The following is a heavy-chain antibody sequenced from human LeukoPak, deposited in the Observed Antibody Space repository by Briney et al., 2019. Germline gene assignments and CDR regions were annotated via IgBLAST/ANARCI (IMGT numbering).Heavy chain of an antibody. J-gene: IGHJ4*02. CDR1: GFTFSNAW. CDR2: IKSKTDGGST. D-gene: IGHD3-10*01. V-gene: IGHV3-15*01. CDR3: TPHSTMVRGVSTSYFDY. Sequence: GGSLRLSCAASGFTFSNAWMSWVRQAPGKGLEWVGRIKSKTDGGSTEYAAPVKGRFTISRDDSKDTLYLQMNSLKTEDTAVYYCTPHSTMVRGVSTSYFDYWGQGTLVTVSS.